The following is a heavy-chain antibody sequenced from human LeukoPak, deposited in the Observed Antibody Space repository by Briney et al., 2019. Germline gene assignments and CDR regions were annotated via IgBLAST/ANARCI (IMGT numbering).Heavy chain of an antibody. CDR2: IYSGGTT. D-gene: IGHD4-23*01. CDR1: GFTVSSNL. Sequence: PGGSLRLSCAASGFTVSSNLMSWVRQAPGKGLKWVSIIYSGGTTYYADSVKGRFTISRDNSKNSLYLQMNSLRAEDTAVYYCARDADYGGSPDAFDVWGRGTIVTVSS. J-gene: IGHJ3*01. CDR3: ARDADYGGSPDAFDV. V-gene: IGHV3-53*01.